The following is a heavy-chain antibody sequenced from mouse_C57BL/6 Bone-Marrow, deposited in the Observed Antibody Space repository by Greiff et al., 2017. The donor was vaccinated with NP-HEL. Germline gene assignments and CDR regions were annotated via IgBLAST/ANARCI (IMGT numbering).Heavy chain of an antibody. D-gene: IGHD2-4*01. Sequence: EVQLQQSGEGLVKPGGSLKLSCAASGFTFSSYAMSWVRQTPEKRLEWVAYISSGGDYIYYADPVKGRFTISRDNARNTLYLQMSSLKSEDTAMYYCTRDHDYDYFDYGGQGTTLTVSS. CDR3: TRDHDYDYFDY. CDR1: GFTFSSYA. CDR2: ISSGGDYI. J-gene: IGHJ2*01. V-gene: IGHV5-9-1*02.